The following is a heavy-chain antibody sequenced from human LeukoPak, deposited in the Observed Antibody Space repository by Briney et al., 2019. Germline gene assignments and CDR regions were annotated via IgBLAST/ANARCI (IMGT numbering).Heavy chain of an antibody. D-gene: IGHD6-13*01. V-gene: IGHV3-23*01. CDR2: ISGSGGST. CDR1: GFTFSSYA. CDR3: AKDRGYSSSWYARDAFDI. J-gene: IGHJ3*02. Sequence: GGSLRLSCAASGFTFSSYAMSWVRQAPGKGLEWVSAISGSGGSTYYADSVKGRFTISRDNSKNTLYLQMNSLRAEDMAVYYCAKDRGYSSSWYARDAFDIWGQGTMVTVSS.